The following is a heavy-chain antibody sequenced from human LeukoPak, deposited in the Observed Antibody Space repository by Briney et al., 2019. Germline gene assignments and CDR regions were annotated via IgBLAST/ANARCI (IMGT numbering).Heavy chain of an antibody. Sequence: PSETLSLTCTVSGGSISSYYWSWIRQPPGKGLEWIGYIYTGGTTNYNPSLKSRVTISVDTSKNQFSLKLSSVTAADTAVYYCARLDIVVVPAAIRDGWFDPWGQGTLVTVSS. J-gene: IGHJ5*02. CDR1: GGSISSYY. D-gene: IGHD2-2*02. V-gene: IGHV4-4*09. CDR3: ARLDIVVVPAAIRDGWFDP. CDR2: IYTGGTT.